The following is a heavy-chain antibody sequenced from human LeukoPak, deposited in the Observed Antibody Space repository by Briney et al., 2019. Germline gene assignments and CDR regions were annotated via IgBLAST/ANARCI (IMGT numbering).Heavy chain of an antibody. CDR1: GFTFSSFA. J-gene: IGHJ4*02. Sequence: GGSLRLSCAASGFTFSSFAMTWVRQAPGKGLEWVSTVSGSAGRTDYADSMKGRFTISRDNLKNTLYLQMNGLRAEDTALYYCAKGGWLDDLGQGALVTVSS. V-gene: IGHV3-23*01. CDR3: AKGGWLDD. CDR2: VSGSAGRT. D-gene: IGHD6-19*01.